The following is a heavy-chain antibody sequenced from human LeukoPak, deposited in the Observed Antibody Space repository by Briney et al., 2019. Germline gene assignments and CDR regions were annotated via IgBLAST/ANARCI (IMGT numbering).Heavy chain of an antibody. V-gene: IGHV3-7*01. CDR1: EFTFSSYW. D-gene: IGHD4-17*01. CDR2: IKQDGGQI. CDR3: ARLGARQMLEY. Sequence: GGSLRLSCAASEFTFSSYWMSWVRQAPGKGLEWVANIKQDGGQIYYLESVKGRFTVSRDNAKNSLYLQMNSLRAEDTAVYYCARLGARQMLEYWGQGTLATVSS. J-gene: IGHJ4*02.